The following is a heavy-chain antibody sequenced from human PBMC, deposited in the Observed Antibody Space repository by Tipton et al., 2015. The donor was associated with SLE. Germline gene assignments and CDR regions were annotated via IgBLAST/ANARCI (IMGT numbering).Heavy chain of an antibody. J-gene: IGHJ4*02. CDR3: ARGRGSSSSGHY. V-gene: IGHV4-61*02. CDR2: INTSGST. Sequence: TLSLTCTVSGGSITIGSYYWSWIRQPAGRGLEWIGRINTSGSTNYNPSLKSRVTISVDTSKNQFSLKLSSVTAADTAVYYCARGRGSSSSGHYWGQGTLVTVSS. D-gene: IGHD6-6*01. CDR1: GGSITIGSYY.